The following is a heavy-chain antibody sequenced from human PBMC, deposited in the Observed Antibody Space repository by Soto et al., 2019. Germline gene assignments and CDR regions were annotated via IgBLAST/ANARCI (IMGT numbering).Heavy chain of an antibody. V-gene: IGHV4-59*01. D-gene: IGHD3-22*01. J-gene: IGHJ4*02. CDR2: IYYSGST. CDR1: GGSISSYY. CDR3: ASQWDYYDSSGYGGEFDY. Sequence: SETLSLTCTVSGGSISSYYWSWIRQPPGKGLEWIGYIYYSGSTNYNPSLKSRVTISVDTSKNQFSLKLSSVTAADTAVYYCASQWDYYDSSGYGGEFDYWGQGTLVTVYS.